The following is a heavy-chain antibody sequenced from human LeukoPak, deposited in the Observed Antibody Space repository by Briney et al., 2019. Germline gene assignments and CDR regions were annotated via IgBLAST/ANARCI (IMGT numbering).Heavy chain of an antibody. CDR3: ARDGSSSWYRIGYYYYMDV. V-gene: IGHV1-18*01. J-gene: IGHJ6*03. CDR2: IGAYNGNT. Sequence: ASVKVSCKASGYTFTSYGISWVRQAPGQGLEWMGWIGAYNGNTNYAQKLQGRVTMTTDTSTSTAYMELRSLRSDDTAVYYCARDGSSSWYRIGYYYYMDVWGKGTTVTVSS. CDR1: GYTFTSYG. D-gene: IGHD6-13*01.